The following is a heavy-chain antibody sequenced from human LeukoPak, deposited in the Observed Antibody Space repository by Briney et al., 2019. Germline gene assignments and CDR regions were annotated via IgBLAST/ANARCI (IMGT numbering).Heavy chain of an antibody. CDR3: ARDRLGPSFSVSHFDL. J-gene: IGHJ4*02. V-gene: IGHV3-20*04. Sequence: GGSLRLSCATSGFTFVDCGLSWVRRAPGKGLEWLCAINYNGAITDYADSVKGRFTISRDNAKNSLYLRMDSLRAEDTALYYCARDRLGPSFSVSHFDLWGQGTLVTVSS. D-gene: IGHD3-3*02. CDR1: GFTFVDCG. CDR2: INYNGAIT.